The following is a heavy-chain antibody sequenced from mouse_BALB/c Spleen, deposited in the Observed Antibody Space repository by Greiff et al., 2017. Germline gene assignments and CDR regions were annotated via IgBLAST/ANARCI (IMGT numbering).Heavy chain of an antibody. CDR1: GYSITSDYA. Sequence: VQLKESGPGLVKPSQSLSLTCTVTGYSITSDYAWNWIRQFPGNKLEWMGYISYSGSTSYNPSLKSRISITRDTSKNQFFLQLNSVTTEDTATYYCAREGIECAYWGQGTLVTVSA. J-gene: IGHJ3*01. V-gene: IGHV3-2*02. CDR2: ISYSGST. CDR3: AREGIECAY.